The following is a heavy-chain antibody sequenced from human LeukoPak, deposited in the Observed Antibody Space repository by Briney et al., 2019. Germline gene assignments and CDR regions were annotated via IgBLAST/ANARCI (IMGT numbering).Heavy chain of an antibody. Sequence: GGSLRLSCAASGFTFSSYWMHWVRQAPGKGLEWVSAISGSGGSTYYADSVKGRFTISRDNSKNTLYLQMNSLRAEDTAVYYCAKDLRSPPTPTRGGHDAFDIWGQGTMVTVSS. J-gene: IGHJ3*02. CDR1: GFTFSSYW. V-gene: IGHV3-23*01. CDR2: ISGSGGST. CDR3: AKDLRSPPTPTRGGHDAFDI. D-gene: IGHD3-16*01.